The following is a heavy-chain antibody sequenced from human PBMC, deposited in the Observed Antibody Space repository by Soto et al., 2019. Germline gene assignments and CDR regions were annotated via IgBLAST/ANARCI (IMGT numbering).Heavy chain of an antibody. V-gene: IGHV4-34*01. CDR2: INHSGSI. D-gene: IGHD3-3*01. CDR1: GGSFSGYY. Sequence: PSETLSLTCAVYGGSFSGYYWSWIRQPPGKGLEWIGEINHSGSINYNPSLKSRVTISVDTSKNQLSLKLSSVTAADTAVYYCARGYYDFCSSQNHWFDPWGQGTLVTVSS. J-gene: IGHJ5*02. CDR3: ARGYYDFCSSQNHWFDP.